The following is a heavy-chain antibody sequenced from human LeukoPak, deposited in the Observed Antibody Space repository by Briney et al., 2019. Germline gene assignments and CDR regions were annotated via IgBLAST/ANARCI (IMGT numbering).Heavy chain of an antibody. CDR3: ARGRSSGYYSFAHDDY. CDR1: GGSISSGGNY. CDR2: INHSGST. Sequence: SETLSLTCTVSGGSISSGGNYWSWIRQPPGKGLEWIGEINHSGSTNYNPSLKSRVTISVDTSKNQFSLKLSSVTAADTAVYYCARGRSSGYYSFAHDDYWGQGTLVTVSS. D-gene: IGHD3-22*01. J-gene: IGHJ4*02. V-gene: IGHV4-39*07.